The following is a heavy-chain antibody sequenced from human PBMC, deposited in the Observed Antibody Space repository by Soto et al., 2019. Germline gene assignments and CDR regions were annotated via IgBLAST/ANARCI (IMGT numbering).Heavy chain of an antibody. CDR2: IIPMFGIT. CDR1: GATFSSST. J-gene: IGHJ4*02. Sequence: QVQLVQSGADVKKPGSSVKVSCKASGATFSSSTFTWVRQAPGQGLEWMGRIIPMFGITNSAQKFQGRLGITGDESTNTVFMDMSSLRSDDTAIYYWATGALTIGGVVNAWGQGTLVTVSS. D-gene: IGHD3-16*01. V-gene: IGHV1-69*02. CDR3: ATGALTIGGVVNA.